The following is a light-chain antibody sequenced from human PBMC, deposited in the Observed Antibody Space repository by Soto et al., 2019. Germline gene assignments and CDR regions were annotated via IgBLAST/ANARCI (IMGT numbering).Light chain of an antibody. J-gene: IGLJ2*01. V-gene: IGLV3-1*01. CDR2: QDS. Sequence: SYELTQPPSVSVSPGQTASITCSGDKLGDKYACWYQQNPGQSPVLVIYQDSKRPSRIPERFCGSNSGNTANLTISGTQAKDEAYYYCQAWDRRTAVFGGGTKLTVL. CDR1: KLGDKY. CDR3: QAWDRRTAV.